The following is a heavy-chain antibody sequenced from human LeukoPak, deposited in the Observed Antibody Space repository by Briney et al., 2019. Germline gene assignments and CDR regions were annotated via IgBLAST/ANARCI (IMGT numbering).Heavy chain of an antibody. CDR2: IYPGDSDT. D-gene: IGHD2-2*01. CDR3: ARPPDSCTSISCYSTY. J-gene: IGHJ4*02. Sequence: GESLKISFKGSGXTFTSTCIGWVRQMPGKGLEWMEVIYPGDSDTRYSPSFQGQVTISADKSISTAYLQWSSLKASNTAMYYCARPPDSCTSISCYSTYWGQGTLVTVSS. CDR1: GXTFTSTC. V-gene: IGHV5-51*01.